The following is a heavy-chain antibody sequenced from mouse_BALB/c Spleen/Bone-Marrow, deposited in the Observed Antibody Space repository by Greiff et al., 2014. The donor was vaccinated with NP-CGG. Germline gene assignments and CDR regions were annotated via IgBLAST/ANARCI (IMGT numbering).Heavy chain of an antibody. J-gene: IGHJ4*01. V-gene: IGHV1-52*01. CDR1: SYTFTSYW. CDR2: IDPYDSET. CDR3: ARSPDTYPSMDY. Sequence: VQLQESGAELVRPGASVKLSCKASSYTFTSYWMNWVKQRPEQGLEWIGRIDPYDSETHYNQKFRDKAILTVDKSSRIAFMQLSRLTSEDSAVYYCARSPDTYPSMDYWGQGTSVTVSS.